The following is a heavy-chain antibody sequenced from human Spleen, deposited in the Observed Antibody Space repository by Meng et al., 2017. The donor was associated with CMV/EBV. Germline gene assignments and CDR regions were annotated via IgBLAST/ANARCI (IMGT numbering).Heavy chain of an antibody. V-gene: IGHV1-2*02. D-gene: IGHD1-26*01. CDR2: INPNNGDT. J-gene: IGHJ5*01. CDR3: ARDGSGSNDWFDS. Sequence: KASGYTFSAYFMHWLRQAPGQGLEWIGWINPNNGDTNSAQKFQGRVTMTRDTSISTAYMELSRLRYDDTAVYYCARDGSGSNDWFDSWGQGTLVTVSS. CDR1: GYTFSAYF.